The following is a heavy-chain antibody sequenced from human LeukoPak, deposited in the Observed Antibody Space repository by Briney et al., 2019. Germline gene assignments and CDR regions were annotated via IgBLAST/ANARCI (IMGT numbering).Heavy chain of an antibody. J-gene: IGHJ6*03. CDR2: INPNSGGT. CDR1: GYTFTGYY. CDR3: AREIGQDYSPYYCYYMDV. D-gene: IGHD4-11*01. V-gene: IGHV1-2*02. Sequence: ASVKVSCKASGYTFTGYYMHWVRQAPGQGLEWMGWINPNSGGTNYAQKFQGRVTMTRDTSINTAYMELSRLRSDDTAVYYCAREIGQDYSPYYCYYMDVWAKGPRSPSP.